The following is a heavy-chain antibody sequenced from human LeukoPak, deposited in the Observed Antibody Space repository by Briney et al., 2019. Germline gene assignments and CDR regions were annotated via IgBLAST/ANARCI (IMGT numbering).Heavy chain of an antibody. CDR2: IRSSCSTI. J-gene: IGHJ6*04. V-gene: IGHV3-11*04. Sequence: GGALRLSCASSGFTFSDYYMSWIRQAPGKGLEWVSYIRSSCSTIYYADSVKGRFPISRHNPKNSLFLQMNSLSAEDTVVYSCAELGITMIGGVWGKGTAVTISS. CDR3: AELGITMIGGV. CDR1: GFTFSDYY. D-gene: IGHD3-10*02.